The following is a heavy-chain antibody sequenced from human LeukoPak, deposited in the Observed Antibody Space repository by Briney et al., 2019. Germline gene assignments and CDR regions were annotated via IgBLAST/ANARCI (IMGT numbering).Heavy chain of an antibody. Sequence: GGSLRLSCAASGFTFSSSGMSWVRQAPGKGLEWVSAISGSGGSTYYADSVKGRFTISRDNSKNTLYLQMNSLRAEDTAVYYCANLLWSGELLDPEGAFDFWGQGTMVTVSS. CDR1: GFTFSSSG. V-gene: IGHV3-23*01. CDR3: ANLLWSGELLDPEGAFDF. D-gene: IGHD3-10*01. CDR2: ISGSGGST. J-gene: IGHJ3*01.